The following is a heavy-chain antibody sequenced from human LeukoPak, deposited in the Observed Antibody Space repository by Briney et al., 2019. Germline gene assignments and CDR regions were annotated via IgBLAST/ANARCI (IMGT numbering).Heavy chain of an antibody. V-gene: IGHV4-34*01. CDR1: GGSFSGYY. D-gene: IGHD5-12*01. CDR3: ARVSGYDWESFYDY. Sequence: SETLSLTCAVYGGSFSGYYWSWIRQPPGKGLEWIGEINHSGSTNYNPSLKSRVTISVDTSKNQSSLKLNSVTAADTAVYYCARVSGYDWESFYDYWGQGTLVTVSS. J-gene: IGHJ4*02. CDR2: INHSGST.